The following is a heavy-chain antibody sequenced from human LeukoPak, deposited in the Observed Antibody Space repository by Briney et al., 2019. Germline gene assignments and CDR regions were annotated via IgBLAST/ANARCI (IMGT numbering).Heavy chain of an antibody. D-gene: IGHD4-17*01. Sequence: KPSETLSLTCTVSGGSFSSTTYDWACIRQPPGKGLEWIGSIYYSGSTYYNPSLKSRVNMSVHTSKNQFSLNLSSVTAADTAVYYCARLYGDYYFDYWGQGTLVSVSS. CDR3: ARLYGDYYFDY. J-gene: IGHJ4*02. CDR1: GGSFSSTTYD. CDR2: IYYSGST. V-gene: IGHV4-39*01.